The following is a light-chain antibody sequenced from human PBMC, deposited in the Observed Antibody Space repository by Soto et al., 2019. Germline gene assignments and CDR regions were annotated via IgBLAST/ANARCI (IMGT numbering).Light chain of an antibody. V-gene: IGLV1-47*01. CDR2: WNN. Sequence: QSVLTQPPSASGTPGQRVTISCSGSSSNIGRNYVYWYQQLPGTATKLLIYWNNHRPSVVPDRFSGSKSGTSASLAISGLRSEDEADYYCAAWDDRLSGWVFGGEAKLTVL. CDR1: SSNIGRNY. CDR3: AAWDDRLSGWV. J-gene: IGLJ3*02.